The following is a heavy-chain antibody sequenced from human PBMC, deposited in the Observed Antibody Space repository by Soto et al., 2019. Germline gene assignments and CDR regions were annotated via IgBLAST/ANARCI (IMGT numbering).Heavy chain of an antibody. J-gene: IGHJ4*02. V-gene: IGHV3-23*01. CDR1: GFTFGTYD. CDR3: AKADDGAESSVHPFDC. D-gene: IGHD3-10*01. Sequence: EVQLLESGGGLVQPGGSLRLSCAASGFTFGTYDMRWVRQAPGKGLEWVSSISCSGGGTYYAASVRGRFTISRDNSDKTLYLQMNSLSAEDTAVYHCAKADDGAESSVHPFDCWGQGTLVTVSS. CDR2: ISCSGGGT.